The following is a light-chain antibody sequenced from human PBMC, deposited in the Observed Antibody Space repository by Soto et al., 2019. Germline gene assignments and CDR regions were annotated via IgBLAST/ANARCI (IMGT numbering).Light chain of an antibody. V-gene: IGKV3-20*01. CDR1: QSVTDNY. CDR2: GAS. Sequence: DIVLTQSPGTLSSSPGGRATLSCRASQSVTDNYLAWYQPKPCQAPRLLIYGASSRATGIPDRFSGSGSGVDFPLTIGRLVPEDFAMYYCHHYCRAPRWTFGQGNKGDIK. J-gene: IGKJ1*01. CDR3: HHYCRAPRWT.